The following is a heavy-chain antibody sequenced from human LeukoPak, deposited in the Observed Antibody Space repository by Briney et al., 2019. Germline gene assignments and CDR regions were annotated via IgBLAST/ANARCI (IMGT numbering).Heavy chain of an antibody. CDR2: IYHSGST. J-gene: IGHJ4*02. V-gene: IGHV4-30-2*01. CDR1: GDSISSGGYS. Sequence: SETLSLTCAVSGDSISSGGYSWSWIRQPPGKGLEWIGYIYHSGSTYYNPSLKSRVTISVDRSKNQFSLKLSSVTAADTAVYYCARHISGYDFVDYWGQGTLVTVSS. CDR3: ARHISGYDFVDY. D-gene: IGHD5-12*01.